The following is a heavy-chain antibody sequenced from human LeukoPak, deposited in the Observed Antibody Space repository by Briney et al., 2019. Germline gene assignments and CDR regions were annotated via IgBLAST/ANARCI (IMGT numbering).Heavy chain of an antibody. Sequence: PGGSLRLSCAASGFTFSNYWMSWVRQAPGKGLEWVANIRQDGNEKYYVGSVRGRFTISRDNAKNSLYLQMNSLRAEDTVFYKQKTAYDILTGTFPYYWGQGTLVTVSS. CDR2: IRQDGNEK. V-gene: IGHV3-7*01. J-gene: IGHJ4*02. CDR3: KTAYDILTGTFPYY. D-gene: IGHD3-9*01. CDR1: GFTFSNYW.